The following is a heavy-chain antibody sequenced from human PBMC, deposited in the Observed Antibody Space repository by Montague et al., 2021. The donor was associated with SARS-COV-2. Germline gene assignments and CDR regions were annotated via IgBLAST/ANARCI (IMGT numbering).Heavy chain of an antibody. D-gene: IGHD6-19*01. CDR2: ISISGSI. J-gene: IGHJ4*02. CDR1: GGSISSGSYY. Sequence: TLSLTCTVSGGSISSGSYYWIWIRQPAGKGLEWIGRISISGSINYNPSLKSRVTISVDTSKNQFSLKLSSVTAADTAVYYCARDIAVAGLFDYWGQGNLVAASS. V-gene: IGHV4-61*02. CDR3: ARDIAVAGLFDY.